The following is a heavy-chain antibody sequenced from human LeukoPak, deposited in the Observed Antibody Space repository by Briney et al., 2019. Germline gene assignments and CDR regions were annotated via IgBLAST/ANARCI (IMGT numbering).Heavy chain of an antibody. CDR1: GFTFSSYA. J-gene: IGHJ1*01. CDR3: ASSIAAAGTRQYFQH. Sequence: GGSLRLSCAASGFTFSSYAMHWVRQAPGKGLEWVAVISYDGSNKYYADSVKGRFTISRDNSKNTLYLQMNSLGAEDTAVYYCASSIAAAGTRQYFQHWGQGTLVTVSS. CDR2: ISYDGSNK. V-gene: IGHV3-30-3*01. D-gene: IGHD6-13*01.